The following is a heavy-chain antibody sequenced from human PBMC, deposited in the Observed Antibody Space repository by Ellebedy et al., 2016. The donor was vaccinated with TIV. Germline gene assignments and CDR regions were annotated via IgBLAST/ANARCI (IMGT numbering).Heavy chain of an antibody. D-gene: IGHD6-19*01. CDR3: ASGEQWLAPAY. CDR2: IIPIFGTA. V-gene: IGHV1-69*13. CDR1: GGTFGSYA. Sequence: AASVKVSCKASGGTFGSYAISWVRQAPGQGLEWMGGIIPIFGTANYAQKFQGRVTITADESTSTAYMELSSLRSEDTAVYYGASGEQWLAPAYWGQGTLVTVSS. J-gene: IGHJ4*02.